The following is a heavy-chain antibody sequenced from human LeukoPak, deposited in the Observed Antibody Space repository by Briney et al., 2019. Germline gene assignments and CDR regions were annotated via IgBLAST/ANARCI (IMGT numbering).Heavy chain of an antibody. J-gene: IGHJ4*02. D-gene: IGHD6-6*01. CDR1: GFTFSSHS. CDR2: ISSSSTYI. CDR3: ARDAYSSSSFDY. Sequence: PGGSLRLSCAASGFTFSSHSMNWVRQAPGKGLEWVSFISSSSTYIYYADSVKGRFTISRDNAKNSLNLQMNSLRAEDTAVYYCARDAYSSSSFDYWGQGTLVTVSS. V-gene: IGHV3-21*01.